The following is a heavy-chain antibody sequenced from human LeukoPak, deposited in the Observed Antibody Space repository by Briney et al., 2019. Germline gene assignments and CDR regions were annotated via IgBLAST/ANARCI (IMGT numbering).Heavy chain of an antibody. V-gene: IGHV1-18*01. CDR1: GGTFSSYA. J-gene: IGHJ3*02. Sequence: GSSVKVSCKASGGTFSSYAISWVRQAPGQGLEWMGWISAYNGNTNYAQKLQGRVTMTTDTSTSTAYMELRSLRSDDTAVYYCARDPLFLVPAAKGGDAFDIWGQGTMVTVSS. D-gene: IGHD2-2*01. CDR2: ISAYNGNT. CDR3: ARDPLFLVPAAKGGDAFDI.